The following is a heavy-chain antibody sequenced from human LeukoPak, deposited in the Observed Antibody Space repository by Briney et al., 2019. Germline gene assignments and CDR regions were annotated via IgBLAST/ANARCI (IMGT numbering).Heavy chain of an antibody. CDR1: GGSFSGYY. CDR2: INHSGST. Sequence: PSETLSLTCAVYGGSFSGYYWSWIRQPPGKGLEWIGEINHSGSTNYNPSLKSRITISVDTSKNQFSLKLSSVTAADTAVYYCARLTKYYGSGSYYINYYYYMDVWGKGTTVTISS. V-gene: IGHV4-34*01. J-gene: IGHJ6*03. CDR3: ARLTKYYGSGSYYINYYYYMDV. D-gene: IGHD3-10*01.